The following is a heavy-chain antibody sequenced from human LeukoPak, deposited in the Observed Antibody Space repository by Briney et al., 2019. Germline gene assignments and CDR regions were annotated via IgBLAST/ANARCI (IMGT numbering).Heavy chain of an antibody. CDR3: ARATRYTAYDFAFDI. J-gene: IGHJ3*02. CDR1: GGSISSDY. D-gene: IGHD5-12*01. CDR2: IYYTGTPRA. V-gene: IGHV4-59*01. Sequence: SETLSLTCTVSGGSISSDYWSWIRQSPEKGLEWIGHIYYTGTPRANYNSSLKSRVTISVDTSKNHLSLELTSVTAADTAVYYCARATRYTAYDFAFDIWGQGTMVTVSS.